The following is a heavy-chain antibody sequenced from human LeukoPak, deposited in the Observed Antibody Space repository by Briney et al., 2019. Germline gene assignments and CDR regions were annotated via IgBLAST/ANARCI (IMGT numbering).Heavy chain of an antibody. D-gene: IGHD3-9*01. V-gene: IGHV4-34*01. CDR1: GGSITGYY. Sequence: SETLSLTCAVYGGSITGYYWSWIRQTPGRALEWVGEIHYTGATSYNPSLKSRVTISTDTSKNQFSLRLSSVTAADTAVYYCARGNILTGYCFDFWGQGALVTVSS. J-gene: IGHJ4*02. CDR3: ARGNILTGYCFDF. CDR2: IHYTGAT.